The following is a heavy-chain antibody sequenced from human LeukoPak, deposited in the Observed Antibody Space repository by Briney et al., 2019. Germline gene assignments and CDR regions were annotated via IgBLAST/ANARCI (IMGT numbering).Heavy chain of an antibody. CDR1: GGSISSYY. CDR2: IYYSGST. CDR3: AREGSSSGGLED. Sequence: KPSETLSLTCTVSGGSISSYYWSWIRQPPGKGLEWIGYIYYSGSTNYNPSLKSRVTISVDTSKNQFSLKLSSVTAADTAVYYCAREGSSSGGLEDWGQGILVTVSS. J-gene: IGHJ4*02. D-gene: IGHD6-6*01. V-gene: IGHV4-59*01.